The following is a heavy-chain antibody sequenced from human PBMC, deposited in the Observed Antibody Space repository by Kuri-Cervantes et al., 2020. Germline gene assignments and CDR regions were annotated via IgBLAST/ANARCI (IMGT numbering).Heavy chain of an antibody. CDR3: ARVSRIALDY. CDR2: INHSGST. J-gene: IGHJ4*02. CDR1: GGSFSGYY. V-gene: IGHV4-34*01. D-gene: IGHD6-13*01. Sequence: SETLSLTCAVYGGSFSGYYWSWTRQPPGKGLEWIGEINHSGSTNYNPSLKSRVTMSVDTSNNQFSLKLRSVTAADTAVYYCARVSRIALDYWGQGTLVTVSS.